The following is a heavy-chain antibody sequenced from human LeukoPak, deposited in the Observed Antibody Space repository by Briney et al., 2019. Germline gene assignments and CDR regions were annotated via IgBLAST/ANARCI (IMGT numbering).Heavy chain of an antibody. Sequence: ASVKVSCKASGYTFTSYSISWVRQAPGQGLEWMGWISAYNGNTNYAQKLQGRVTMTTDTSTSTAYMELRSLRSDDTAVYYCARGFYDSSGYPTPSDYWGQGTLVTVSS. CDR2: ISAYNGNT. CDR1: GYTFTSYS. J-gene: IGHJ4*02. CDR3: ARGFYDSSGYPTPSDY. V-gene: IGHV1-18*01. D-gene: IGHD3-22*01.